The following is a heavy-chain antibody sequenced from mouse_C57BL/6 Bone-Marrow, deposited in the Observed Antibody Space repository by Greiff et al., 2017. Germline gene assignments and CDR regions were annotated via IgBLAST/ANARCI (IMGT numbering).Heavy chain of an antibody. D-gene: IGHD2-3*01. CDR1: GYTFTSYW. CDR3: AREPDGYYRGYAMGY. V-gene: IGHV1-50*01. Sequence: QQSCKAFGYTFTSYWMQWVKQRPGQGLEWIGEIDPSDSYTNYNQKFKGKGTLTVDTSSSTAYMQLSSLTSEDSAVYYCAREPDGYYRGYAMGYWGQGTSVTVSS. CDR2: IDPSDSYT. J-gene: IGHJ4*01.